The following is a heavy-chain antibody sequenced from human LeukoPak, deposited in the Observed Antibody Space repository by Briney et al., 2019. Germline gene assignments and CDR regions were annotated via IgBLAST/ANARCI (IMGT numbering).Heavy chain of an antibody. V-gene: IGHV3-30-3*01. Sequence: PGGSLRLSCAASGFTFSSYAMHWVREAPGKGLEWVAVISYDGSNKYYADSVKGRFTISRDNSKNTLYLQMNSLRAEDTAVYYCARDGLLIGYNWNYSYFDYWGQGTLVTVSS. CDR3: ARDGLLIGYNWNYSYFDY. CDR2: ISYDGSNK. CDR1: GFTFSSYA. J-gene: IGHJ4*02. D-gene: IGHD1-7*01.